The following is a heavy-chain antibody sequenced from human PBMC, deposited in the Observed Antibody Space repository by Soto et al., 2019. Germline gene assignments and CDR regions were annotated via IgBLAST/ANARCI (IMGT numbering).Heavy chain of an antibody. CDR3: ARSRNSPPSWFDP. V-gene: IGHV3-53*04. Sequence: EVQLVESGGGLVQPGGSLRLSCAASGFTVSSNYMSWVRQAPGKGLEWVSVIYSGGSTYYADSVKGRFTISRHNSKNTLYLQMNSPRAEDTAVDYCARSRNSPPSWFDPWGQGTLVTVSS. J-gene: IGHJ5*02. D-gene: IGHD1-7*01. CDR2: IYSGGST. CDR1: GFTVSSNY.